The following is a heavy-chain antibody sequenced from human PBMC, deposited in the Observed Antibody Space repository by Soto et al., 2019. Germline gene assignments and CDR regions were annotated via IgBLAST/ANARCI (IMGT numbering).Heavy chain of an antibody. CDR3: AKNYYDSSGYPADAFDI. V-gene: IGHV1-18*04. D-gene: IGHD3-22*01. CDR1: GYTFTSYG. J-gene: IGHJ3*02. CDR2: ISAYNGNT. Sequence: QVQLVQSGAEVKKPGASVKVSCKASGYTFTSYGISWVRQAPGQGLESIGWISAYNGNTNYAQKLQGRVTMTTDTSTSTAYMELRSLRSDDTAVYYCAKNYYDSSGYPADAFDIWGQGTMVTVSS.